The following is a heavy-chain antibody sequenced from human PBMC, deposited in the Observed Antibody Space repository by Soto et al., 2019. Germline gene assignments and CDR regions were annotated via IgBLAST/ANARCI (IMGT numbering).Heavy chain of an antibody. Sequence: QITLNESGPTVVRPTETLTLTCRFSGFSLTTSGVGVGWIRQSPGKAPEWLALIYWDDDKRYSASLKSRLTITKYTSKIQVVLTVSDLDPTDTATYYCAHRVLRTVFGLVTTTAIYFDFWGQGTPVAVSS. V-gene: IGHV2-5*02. CDR3: AHRVLRTVFGLVTTTAIYFDF. J-gene: IGHJ4*02. D-gene: IGHD3-3*01. CDR2: IYWDDDK. CDR1: GFSLTTSGVG.